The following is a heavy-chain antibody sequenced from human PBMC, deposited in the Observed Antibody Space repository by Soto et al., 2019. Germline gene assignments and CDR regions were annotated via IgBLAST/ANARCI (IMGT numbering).Heavy chain of an antibody. CDR1: GGTFSSYA. D-gene: IGHD5-18*01. CDR3: ARDLIVEGRYSYGSSDY. Sequence: QVQLVQSGAEVKKPGSSVKVSCKASGGTFSSYAISWVRQAPGQGLEWMGGIIPILGTANYAQKFQGKVTITADKSTSTAYMELSSLRSEDTAVYYCARDLIVEGRYSYGSSDYWRQGTLVTVSS. J-gene: IGHJ4*02. V-gene: IGHV1-69*06. CDR2: IIPILGTA.